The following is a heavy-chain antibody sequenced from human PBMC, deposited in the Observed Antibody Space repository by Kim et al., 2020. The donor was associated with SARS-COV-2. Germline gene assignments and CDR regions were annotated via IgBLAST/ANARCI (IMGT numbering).Heavy chain of an antibody. Sequence: SETLSLTCTVSGGSISSSTYYWGWIRQPPGKGLEWIGSIYYSGSTYYNPSLQSRATISVDTSKNQFSLKLSSVTAADTAVYYCASPLPYAGYSSTWPFDYWGQGALVTVSS. CDR2: IYYSGST. V-gene: IGHV4-39*01. J-gene: IGHJ4*02. CDR1: GGSISSSTYY. D-gene: IGHD6-19*01. CDR3: ASPLPYAGYSSTWPFDY.